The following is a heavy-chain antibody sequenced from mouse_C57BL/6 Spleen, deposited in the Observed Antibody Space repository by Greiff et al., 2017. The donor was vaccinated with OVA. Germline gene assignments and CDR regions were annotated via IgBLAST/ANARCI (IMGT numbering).Heavy chain of an antibody. V-gene: IGHV6-3*01. D-gene: IGHD4-1*01. Sequence: EVKLVESGGGLVQPGGSMKLSCVASGFTFSNYWMNWVRQSPEKGLEWVAQIRLKSDNYATHYAESVKGRFTISRDDSKSSVYLQMNNLRAEDTGIYYCTDWDDPWFAYWGQGTLVTVSA. CDR1: GFTFSNYW. CDR3: TDWDDPWFAY. J-gene: IGHJ3*01. CDR2: IRLKSDNYAT.